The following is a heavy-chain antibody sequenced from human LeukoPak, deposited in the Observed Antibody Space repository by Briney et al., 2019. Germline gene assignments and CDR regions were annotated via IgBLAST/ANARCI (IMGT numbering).Heavy chain of an antibody. V-gene: IGHV3-23*01. CDR3: AKWGDYDVLTGYYVSDY. CDR2: ITGGGSGI. D-gene: IGHD3-9*01. CDR1: RFTFSNYA. Sequence: PGASLRLSCAASRFTFSNYAMSWVRQAPGKGLEWVSAITGGGSGIYYADSMKSRFTISRDNSKNTLYLQINSLRAEDTAVYYCAKWGDYDVLTGYYVSDYWGQGTLVTVSS. J-gene: IGHJ4*02.